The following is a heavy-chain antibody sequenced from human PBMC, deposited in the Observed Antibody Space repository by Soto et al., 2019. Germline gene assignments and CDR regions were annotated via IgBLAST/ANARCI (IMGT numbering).Heavy chain of an antibody. V-gene: IGHV4-4*02. CDR1: GGSISSSNW. CDR3: ARAVRALDYYYGMDV. Sequence: SETLSLTCAVSGGSISSSNWWSWVRQPPGKGLEWIGEIYHSGSTNYNPSLKSRVTISVDKSDNQFSLKLSSVTAADTAVYYCARAVRALDYYYGMDVWGQGTTVTVSS. J-gene: IGHJ6*02. D-gene: IGHD2-2*01. CDR2: IYHSGST.